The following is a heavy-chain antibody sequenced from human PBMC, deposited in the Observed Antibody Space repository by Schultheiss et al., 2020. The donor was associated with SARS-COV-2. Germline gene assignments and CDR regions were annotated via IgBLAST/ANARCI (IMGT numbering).Heavy chain of an antibody. J-gene: IGHJ4*02. D-gene: IGHD2-8*01. CDR3: AHGGMVYFDY. Sequence: SGPTLVKPTQTLTLTCTFSGFSLSTGGMCVSWIRQPPGKALEWLALIDWDDDKRYSPSLKSRVTITKDTSKNQVVVTMTNMDPVDTATYYCAHGGMVYFDYWGQGTLVTVSS. CDR2: IDWDDDK. V-gene: IGHV2-5*02. CDR1: GFSLSTGGMC.